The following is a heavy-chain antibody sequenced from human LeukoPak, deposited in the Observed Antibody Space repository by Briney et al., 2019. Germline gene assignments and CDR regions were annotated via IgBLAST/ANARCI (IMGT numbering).Heavy chain of an antibody. Sequence: ASVKVSCKASGYTFTSYDISWVRQAPGQGLEWMGWISAYNGNTNYAQKLQGRVTMTTDTSTSTAYMELRSLRSDDTAVYYCARMYYYDSSGYYHRYWYFDLWGRGTLVTVSS. CDR3: ARMYYYDSSGYYHRYWYFDL. CDR1: GYTFTSYD. V-gene: IGHV1-18*01. D-gene: IGHD3-22*01. J-gene: IGHJ2*01. CDR2: ISAYNGNT.